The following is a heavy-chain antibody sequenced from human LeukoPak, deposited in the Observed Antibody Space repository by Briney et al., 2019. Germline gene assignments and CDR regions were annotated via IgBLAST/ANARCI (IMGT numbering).Heavy chain of an antibody. CDR1: GGSISSGGYY. Sequence: SETLSPTCTVSGGSISSGGYYWSWIRQHPGKGLEWIGYIYYSGSTYYNPSLKSRVTISVDTSKNQSSLKLSSVTAADTAVYYCARDRGGLGGYYDSSGYLDYWGQGTLVTVSS. J-gene: IGHJ4*02. V-gene: IGHV4-31*03. D-gene: IGHD3-22*01. CDR2: IYYSGST. CDR3: ARDRGGLGGYYDSSGYLDY.